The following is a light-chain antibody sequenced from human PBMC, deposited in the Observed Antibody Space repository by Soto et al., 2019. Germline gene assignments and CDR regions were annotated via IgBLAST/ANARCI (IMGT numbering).Light chain of an antibody. CDR1: QSISSY. V-gene: IGKV1-39*01. Sequence: DIQMTQSPSSLSASVGDRVTITCRASQSISSYLNWYQQKPGKAPKLLIYAASSLQSGVPSRFSGSGSGTDFTLTISSLHPEDFATYYCQQSYSTFTFGPGTKVDIK. CDR3: QQSYSTFT. CDR2: AAS. J-gene: IGKJ3*01.